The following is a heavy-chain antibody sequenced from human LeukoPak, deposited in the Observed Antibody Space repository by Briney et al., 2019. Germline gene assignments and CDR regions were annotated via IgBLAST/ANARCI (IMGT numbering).Heavy chain of an antibody. D-gene: IGHD4-23*01. CDR3: ATHGGTTVVTLDY. V-gene: IGHV5-51*01. CDR1: GYSFTSYW. CDR2: IYPGDSDT. Sequence: GESLKISCKGSGYSFTSYWMGWVRQMPGKGLEWVGIIYPGDSDTRYSPSFQGQVTISADKSISTAYLQWSSLKASDTAMYYCATHGGTTVVTLDYWGQGTLVTVSS. J-gene: IGHJ4*02.